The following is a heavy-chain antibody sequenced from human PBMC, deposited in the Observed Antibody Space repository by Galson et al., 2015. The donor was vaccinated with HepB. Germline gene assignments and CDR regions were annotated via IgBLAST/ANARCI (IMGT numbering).Heavy chain of an antibody. CDR1: GFTLSSYG. CDR2: ISYDGSNK. Sequence: SLRLSCAASGFTLSSYGMHWVRQAPGKGLEWVAVISYDGSNKYYADSVKGRFTISRDNSKNTLYLQMNSLRAEDTAVYYCAKATDFWSGYLDYWGQGTLVTVSS. D-gene: IGHD3-3*01. V-gene: IGHV3-30*18. CDR3: AKATDFWSGYLDY. J-gene: IGHJ4*02.